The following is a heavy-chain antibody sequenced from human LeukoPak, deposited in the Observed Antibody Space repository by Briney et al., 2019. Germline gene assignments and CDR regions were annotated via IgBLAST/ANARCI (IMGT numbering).Heavy chain of an antibody. CDR1: GFTFSSYA. CDR2: ISYDGSNK. CDR3: ARNNGMDV. J-gene: IGHJ6*02. Sequence: GRSLRLYCAASGFTFSSYAMHWVRQAPGKGLEWVAVISYDGSNKYYADSVRGRFTISRDNSKNTLYLQMNSLRAEDTALYHCARNNGMDVWGQGTTVIVSS. V-gene: IGHV3-30-3*01.